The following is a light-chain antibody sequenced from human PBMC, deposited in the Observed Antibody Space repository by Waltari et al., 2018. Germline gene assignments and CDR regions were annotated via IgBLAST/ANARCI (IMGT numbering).Light chain of an antibody. CDR3: QQRYNWPPLT. CDR2: DAS. Sequence: EIVLTQSPATLSLSPGERATLSCRASQSVNTFLAWYQQKPGQAPRHLIYDASNRATGIPARFSGSGSGTDFTLTISSLEPEDFAVYYCQQRYNWPPLTFGGGTKVEIK. CDR1: QSVNTF. J-gene: IGKJ4*01. V-gene: IGKV3-11*01.